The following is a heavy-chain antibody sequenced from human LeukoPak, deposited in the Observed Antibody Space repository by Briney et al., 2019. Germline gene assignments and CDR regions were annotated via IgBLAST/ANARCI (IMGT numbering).Heavy chain of an antibody. J-gene: IGHJ4*02. D-gene: IGHD2-2*01. CDR1: GYTFTDYY. Sequence: ASVKVSCKASGYTFTDYYMHWVRQAPGQGFEWMGWINPNDGDTNYAQKFQGRVTMTRDTSISTAHMEVSRLRSDDTAVYYCARANFLYCSSSTCLFDYWGQGTLVTVS. CDR2: INPNDGDT. CDR3: ARANFLYCSSSTCLFDY. V-gene: IGHV1-2*02.